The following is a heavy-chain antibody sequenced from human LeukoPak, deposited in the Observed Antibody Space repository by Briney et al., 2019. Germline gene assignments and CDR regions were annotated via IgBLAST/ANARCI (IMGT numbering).Heavy chain of an antibody. Sequence: PGGSLRLSCAASGFTFSTYAMSWVGQAPGKGVEGVSAISGSGGRTYYADSVKGRFTISRDNSKNTLYLQMNSLRAEDTAVYYCAKERLSSGYFDYWGQGTLVTVSS. V-gene: IGHV3-23*01. CDR3: AKERLSSGYFDY. D-gene: IGHD3-22*01. J-gene: IGHJ4*02. CDR1: GFTFSTYA. CDR2: ISGSGGRT.